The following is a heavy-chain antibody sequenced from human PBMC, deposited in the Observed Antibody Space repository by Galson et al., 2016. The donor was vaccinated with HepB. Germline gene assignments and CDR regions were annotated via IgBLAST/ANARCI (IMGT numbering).Heavy chain of an antibody. J-gene: IGHJ4*02. D-gene: IGHD6-19*01. CDR2: ISWKSNGI. V-gene: IGHV3-9*01. Sequence: SLRLSCAASGFTFDDYAMYWVRQAPGKGLEWVSGISWKSNGIGYAGAVKGRFTISRHNAKNSLYLAMNSLRVEDKALYYCAKGSRIGYYSGQLGYWGQGALVTVSA. CDR3: AKGSRIGYYSGQLGY. CDR1: GFTFDDYA.